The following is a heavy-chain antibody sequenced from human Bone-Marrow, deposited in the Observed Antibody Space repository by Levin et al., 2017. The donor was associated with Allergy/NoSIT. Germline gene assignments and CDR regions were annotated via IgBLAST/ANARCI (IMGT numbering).Heavy chain of an antibody. CDR2: IKQDGSEK. CDR1: GFTFSSYW. J-gene: IGHJ6*02. D-gene: IGHD3-10*01. V-gene: IGHV3-7*01. Sequence: GGSLRLSCAASGFTFSSYWMSWVRQAPGKGLEWVANIKQDGSEKYYVDSVKGRFTISRDNAKNSLYLQMNSLRAEDTVVYYCAREGGEITPPNVIMNMDVWGQGTTVTVSS. CDR3: AREGGEITPPNVIMNMDV.